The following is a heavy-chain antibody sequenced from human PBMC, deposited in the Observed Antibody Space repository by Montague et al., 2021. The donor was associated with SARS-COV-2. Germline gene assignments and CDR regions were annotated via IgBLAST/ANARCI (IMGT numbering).Heavy chain of an antibody. D-gene: IGHD2-8*01. J-gene: IGHJ2*01. CDR2: IFGSGAGT. CDR3: AKNGGSGSLVYWYFDL. Sequence: SLRLSCAASGFPLNIYTMTWVRQAPGKGLEWVSSIFGSGAGTYYADSVQGRFTISRGNSKNTLYLQLHSLRAEDTAVYYCAKNGGSGSLVYWYFDLWGRGTPVAVSS. V-gene: IGHV3-23*01. CDR1: GFPLNIYT.